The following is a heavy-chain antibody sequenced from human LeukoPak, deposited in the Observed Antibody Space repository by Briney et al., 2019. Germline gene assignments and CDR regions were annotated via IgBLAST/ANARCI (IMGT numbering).Heavy chain of an antibody. CDR1: GGSVSSGSYY. D-gene: IGHD3-10*01. CDR3: ARGGVPYYYYYYGMDV. J-gene: IGHJ6*02. Sequence: PSETLSLTCTVSGGSVSSGSYYWHWIRQPPGKGLEWIGYIYYSGSTNYNPSLKSRVTISVGTSKNQFSLRLSSVTAADTAVCYCARGGVPYYYYYYGMDVWGQGTTVTVSS. V-gene: IGHV4-61*01. CDR2: IYYSGST.